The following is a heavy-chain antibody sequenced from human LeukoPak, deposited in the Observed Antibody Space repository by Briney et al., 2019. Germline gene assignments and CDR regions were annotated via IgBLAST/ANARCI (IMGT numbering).Heavy chain of an antibody. CDR2: IYNSGST. D-gene: IGHD5-24*01. J-gene: IGHJ4*02. CDR3: ASEKRWLQSNGFDY. V-gene: IGHV4-4*07. CDR1: GGSISSYY. Sequence: SETLSLTCTVSGGSISSYYWSWLRQPAGKGLEWIGRIYNSGSTNYNPSLKSRVTISVDKCKNQFSLKLSYVPAADTAVYYCASEKRWLQSNGFDYWGQGTLVTVSS.